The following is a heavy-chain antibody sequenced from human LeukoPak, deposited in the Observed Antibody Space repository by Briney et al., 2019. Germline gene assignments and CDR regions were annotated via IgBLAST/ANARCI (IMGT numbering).Heavy chain of an antibody. V-gene: IGHV4-34*01. CDR2: INHSGST. CDR1: GGSFSGYY. Sequence: SETLSLTCAVYGGSFSGYYWSWIRQPPGKGLEWIGEINHSGSTNYNPSLTSRVTISVDTSKNQFSLKLSSVTAADTAVYYCARGGSGRGRIVVVPAAYYGMDVWGKGTTVTVSS. CDR3: ARGGSGRGRIVVVPAAYYGMDV. J-gene: IGHJ6*04. D-gene: IGHD2-2*01.